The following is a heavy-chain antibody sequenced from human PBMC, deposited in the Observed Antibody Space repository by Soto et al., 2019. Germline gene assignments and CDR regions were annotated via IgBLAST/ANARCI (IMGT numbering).Heavy chain of an antibody. CDR2: ISSSSSPI. D-gene: IGHD4-4*01. Sequence: PGGSLRLSCAASGFTFSGYSMNWFRQAPLKGLECVSYISSSSSPIYYSDSLKGRFTISRDNAKNSLYLQMNSLRDEDTAVYYCARDHYRNSYYYGMDVWAQGTTLTVSS. J-gene: IGHJ6*02. V-gene: IGHV3-48*02. CDR1: GFTFSGYS. CDR3: ARDHYRNSYYYGMDV.